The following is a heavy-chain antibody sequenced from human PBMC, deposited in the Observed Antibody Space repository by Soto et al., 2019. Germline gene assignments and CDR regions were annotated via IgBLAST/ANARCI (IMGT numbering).Heavy chain of an antibody. D-gene: IGHD2-2*01. CDR1: GGSISSSSYY. CDR2: IYYSGST. J-gene: IGHJ4*02. V-gene: IGHV4-39*01. CDR3: ARQGWDIVVVPAAFDY. Sequence: SETLSLTCTVSGGSISSSSYYWGWIRQPPGKGLEWIGSIYYSGSTYYNPSLKSRVTISVDTSKNQFSLKLSSVTAADTAVYYCARQGWDIVVVPAAFDYWGQGTLVTVSS.